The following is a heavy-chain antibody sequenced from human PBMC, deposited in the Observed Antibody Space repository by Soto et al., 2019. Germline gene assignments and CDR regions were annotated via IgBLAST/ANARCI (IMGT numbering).Heavy chain of an antibody. Sequence: GSLRLSCAASGFTFSSYWMHWVRQAPGKGLVWVSRINSDGSSTSYADSVKGRFTISRDNAKNTLYLQMNSLRAEDTAVYYCARVGGNYDCWSGPSPNDAFDIWGQGTMVTVSS. CDR3: ARVGGNYDCWSGPSPNDAFDI. CDR2: INSDGSST. V-gene: IGHV3-74*01. J-gene: IGHJ3*02. CDR1: GFTFSSYW. D-gene: IGHD3-3*01.